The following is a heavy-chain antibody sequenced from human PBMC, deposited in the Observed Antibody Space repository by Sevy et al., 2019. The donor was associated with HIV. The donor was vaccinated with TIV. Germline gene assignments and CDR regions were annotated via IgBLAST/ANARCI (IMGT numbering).Heavy chain of an antibody. Sequence: SETLSLTCTVSGGSISTYYWIWIRQPPGKGLEWIGFIHYSGSTNYSPSLKSRVTISVDMSKNHFSLSLTSVTAADTAGYYCVRASPGTYDYWGQGNLVTVSS. J-gene: IGHJ4*02. CDR1: GGSISTYY. D-gene: IGHD1-1*01. CDR3: VRASPGTYDY. V-gene: IGHV4-59*12. CDR2: IHYSGST.